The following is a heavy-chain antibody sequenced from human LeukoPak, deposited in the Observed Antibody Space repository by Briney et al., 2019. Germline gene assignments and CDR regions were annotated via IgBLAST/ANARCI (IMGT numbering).Heavy chain of an antibody. D-gene: IGHD2-2*02. V-gene: IGHV3-23*01. CDR1: GFTFSSYA. J-gene: IGHJ4*02. CDR3: AKGVVPAAIENYYFDY. Sequence: GGSLRLSCAAPGFTFSSYAMSWVRQAPGKGLEWVSAISGSGGSTYYADSVKGRFTISRDNSKNTLYLQMNSLRAEDTAVYYCAKGVVPAAIENYYFDYWGQGTLVTVSS. CDR2: ISGSGGST.